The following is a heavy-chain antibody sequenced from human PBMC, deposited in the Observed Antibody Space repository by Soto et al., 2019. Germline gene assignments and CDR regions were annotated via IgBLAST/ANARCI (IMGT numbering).Heavy chain of an antibody. D-gene: IGHD1-7*01. CDR1: GYTFNIYG. V-gene: IGHV1-18*01. CDR3: ARELSALGTIDY. Sequence: QVQLVQSGAEVKKPGASVKVSCKTSGYTFNIYGISWVRQAPGQGFEWMGWISPYNGNKRYAQNLQDRGTMTTDTSTSTAYMELRSLRSDDTALYYCARELSALGTIDYWGQGTLVTVSS. J-gene: IGHJ4*02. CDR2: ISPYNGNK.